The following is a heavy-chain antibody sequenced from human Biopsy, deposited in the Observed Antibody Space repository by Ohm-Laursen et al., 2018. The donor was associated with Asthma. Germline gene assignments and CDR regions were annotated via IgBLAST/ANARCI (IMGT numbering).Heavy chain of an antibody. Sequence: GSSVKASCEGSGGTFRTYSINWVRQAPGQELEWLGGIIPIFRTPNYAQKFLGRVNIIADESALTAYLEVSRLTSQDSAFYFCAFDLYGRGLYYWGLGTVLSVSS. D-gene: IGHD1-26*01. CDR2: IIPIFRTP. V-gene: IGHV1-69*01. CDR1: GGTFRTYS. J-gene: IGHJ4*02. CDR3: AFDLYGRGLYY.